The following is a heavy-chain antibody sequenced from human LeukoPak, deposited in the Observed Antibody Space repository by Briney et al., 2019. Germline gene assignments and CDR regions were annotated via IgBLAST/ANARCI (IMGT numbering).Heavy chain of an antibody. Sequence: PGGSLRLSCAASGFTFDDYAMIWVRQAPGKGLEWVSSISTSSSYIYYADSVKGRFTISRDNAKNSLFLQMNTLRVEDTAVYYCARDVVGYYDSSGYYLSASDIWGQGTMVTVSS. J-gene: IGHJ3*02. CDR2: ISTSSSYI. D-gene: IGHD3-22*01. CDR3: ARDVVGYYDSSGYYLSASDI. V-gene: IGHV3-21*01. CDR1: GFTFDDYA.